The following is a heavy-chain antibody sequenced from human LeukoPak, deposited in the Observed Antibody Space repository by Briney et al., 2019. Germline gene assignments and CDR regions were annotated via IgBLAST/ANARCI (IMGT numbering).Heavy chain of an antibody. CDR2: MRGSGYNT. Sequence: GGSLRLSCGDSGFTFSTYGMSWVRQAPGRGLEWVSFMRGSGYNTDYADSVKGRFTISRDNSGNTLYLQLHRLRVEDTAVYYCAKHSGSYFHYYFDYWGQGTRVTVSS. CDR3: AKHSGSYFHYYFDY. V-gene: IGHV3-23*01. J-gene: IGHJ4*02. D-gene: IGHD1-26*01. CDR1: GFTFSTYG.